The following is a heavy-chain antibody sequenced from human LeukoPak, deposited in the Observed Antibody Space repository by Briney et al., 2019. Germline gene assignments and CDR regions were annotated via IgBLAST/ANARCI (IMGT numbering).Heavy chain of an antibody. CDR3: ARGYYYDSSGYQPLFDY. CDR2: IYHSGST. CDR1: GGSISSGGYS. J-gene: IGHJ4*02. Sequence: SQTLSLTCAVSGGSISSGGYSWSWSRQPPGKGLEWVGYIYHSGSTYYNPSLKSRVIISVDRSKNQFSLKLSSVTAADTAVYYCARGYYYDSSGYQPLFDYWVQGTLVTVSS. D-gene: IGHD3-22*01. V-gene: IGHV4-30-2*01.